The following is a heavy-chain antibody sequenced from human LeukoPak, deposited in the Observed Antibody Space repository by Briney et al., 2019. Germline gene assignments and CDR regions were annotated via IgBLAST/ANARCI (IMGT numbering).Heavy chain of an antibody. CDR1: GFTFSSYG. Sequence: GGTLRLSCAASGFTFSSYGMSWVRQAPGKGLEWVSAISGSGGSTYYADSVKGRFTISRDNAKNSLYLQMNSLRAEDTAVYYCARVYCSGGSCYYFDYWGQGTLVTVSS. V-gene: IGHV3-23*01. D-gene: IGHD2-15*01. CDR3: ARVYCSGGSCYYFDY. J-gene: IGHJ4*02. CDR2: ISGSGGST.